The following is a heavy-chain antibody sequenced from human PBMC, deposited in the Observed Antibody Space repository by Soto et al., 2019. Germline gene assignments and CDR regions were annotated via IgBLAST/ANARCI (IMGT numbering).Heavy chain of an antibody. CDR3: ARQRVIPGTPTNWFDP. V-gene: IGHV4-39*01. CDR1: GDSVSSRSYF. D-gene: IGHD2-15*01. CDR2: IYYNGST. Sequence: SETLSLTCTVSGDSVSSRSYFWGWIRQPPGKGLEWIGTIYYNGSTYYNPSLKSRVTLSVDTSKNQFSLKLTSVTASDTALYYCARQRVIPGTPTNWFDPWGQGTLVTVSS. J-gene: IGHJ5*02.